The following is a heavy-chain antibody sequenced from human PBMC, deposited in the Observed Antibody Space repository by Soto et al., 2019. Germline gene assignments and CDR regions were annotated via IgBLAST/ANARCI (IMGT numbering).Heavy chain of an antibody. V-gene: IGHV3-33*01. CDR2: IWYDGSNK. CDR1: GFTFSSYG. CDR3: ARDPRTYYYGSGSPTPDY. D-gene: IGHD3-10*01. Sequence: GGSLRLSCAASGFTFSSYGMHWVRQAPGKGLEWVAVIWYDGSNKYYADSVKGRFTISRDNSKNTLYLQMNSLRAEDTAVYYCARDPRTYYYGSGSPTPDYWGQGTLVTVSS. J-gene: IGHJ4*02.